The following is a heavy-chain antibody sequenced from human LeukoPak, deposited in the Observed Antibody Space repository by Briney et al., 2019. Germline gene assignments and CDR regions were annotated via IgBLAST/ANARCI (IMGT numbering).Heavy chain of an antibody. V-gene: IGHV4-59*01. CDR1: GGSISSYY. D-gene: IGHD3-10*01. Sequence: SETLSLTCTVSGGSISSYYWSWIRQPPGKGLEWIGYIYYSGSTNYNPSLKSRVTISVDTSKNQFSLKLSSVTAADTAVYYCARMSASGSGAYWGQGTLVTVSS. J-gene: IGHJ4*02. CDR2: IYYSGST. CDR3: ARMSASGSGAY.